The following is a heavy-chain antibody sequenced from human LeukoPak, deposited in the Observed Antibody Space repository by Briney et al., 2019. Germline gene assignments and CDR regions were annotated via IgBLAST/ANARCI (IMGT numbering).Heavy chain of an antibody. D-gene: IGHD5-18*01. CDR1: GFTFSDYY. CDR3: ATVMVKGRFDY. CDR2: ISSSGSTI. J-gene: IGHJ4*02. Sequence: PGGSLRLSCAASGFTFSDYYMSWIRQAPGKGLEWVSYISSSGSTIYYADSEKGRFTISRDNAKNSLYLQMNSLRAEDTAVYYCATVMVKGRFDYWGQGTLVTVSS. V-gene: IGHV3-11*01.